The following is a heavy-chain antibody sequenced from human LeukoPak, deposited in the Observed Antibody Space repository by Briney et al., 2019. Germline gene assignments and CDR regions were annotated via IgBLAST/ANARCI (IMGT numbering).Heavy chain of an antibody. V-gene: IGHV4-38-2*02. J-gene: IGHJ4*02. Sequence: SETLSLTCTVSGYSISSGYYWGWIRQPPGKGLEWIGSIYHSGSTYYNPSLKSRVTISVDTSKNQFSLKLSSVTAADTAVYYCAIADDSSGYYPLYYWGQGTLVTVSS. D-gene: IGHD3-22*01. CDR1: GYSISSGYY. CDR2: IYHSGST. CDR3: AIADDSSGYYPLYY.